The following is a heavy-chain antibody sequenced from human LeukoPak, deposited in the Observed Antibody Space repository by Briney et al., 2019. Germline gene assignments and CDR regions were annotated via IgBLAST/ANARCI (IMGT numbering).Heavy chain of an antibody. CDR2: INTDGSST. J-gene: IGHJ4*02. CDR3: GRGFAVVPAGIPDY. CDR1: GFTFRNYW. V-gene: IGHV3-74*01. Sequence: GGSLRLSCAASGFTFRNYWMHWVRQAPGKGLMWVSRINTDGSSTTYADSVKGRFTISRDNTKNTLYLQMNSLRAEDTAAYYCGRGFAVVPAGIPDYWGQGTLVNVSS. D-gene: IGHD2-2*01.